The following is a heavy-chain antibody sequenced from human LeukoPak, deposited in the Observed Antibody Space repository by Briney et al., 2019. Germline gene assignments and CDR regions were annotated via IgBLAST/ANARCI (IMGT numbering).Heavy chain of an antibody. Sequence: PGRSLRLSCAASGFTLSSYAMHWVRQAPGKELEWVAVISYDGSNKYYADSVKGRFTISRDNSKNTLYLQMNSLRAEDTAVYYCAREGRQWLVLDYWGKGTLVTVSS. D-gene: IGHD6-19*01. V-gene: IGHV3-30*04. CDR3: AREGRQWLVLDY. CDR1: GFTLSSYA. J-gene: IGHJ4*02. CDR2: ISYDGSNK.